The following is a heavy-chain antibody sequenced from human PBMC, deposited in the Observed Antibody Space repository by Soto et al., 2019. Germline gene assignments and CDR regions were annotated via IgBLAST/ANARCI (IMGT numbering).Heavy chain of an antibody. Sequence: GGSLRLSCAASGFTVSSNYMSWVRQAPGKGLEWVSVIYSGGSTYYAESVKGRFTISRDNTKNTLYLQMNSLRAEDTAVDYGARDKGGPYSSGWYYFDYWGQGTLVTVSS. J-gene: IGHJ4*02. V-gene: IGHV3-53*01. CDR1: GFTVSSNY. CDR2: IYSGGST. D-gene: IGHD6-19*01. CDR3: ARDKGGPYSSGWYYFDY.